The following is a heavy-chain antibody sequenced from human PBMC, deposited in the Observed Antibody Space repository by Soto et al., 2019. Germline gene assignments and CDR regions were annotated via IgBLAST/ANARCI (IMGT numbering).Heavy chain of an antibody. CDR3: ARVPPVVDAKYYFDY. D-gene: IGHD2-2*01. CDR1: GGSVSNSGYY. J-gene: IGHJ4*02. V-gene: IGHV4-34*01. CDR2: INHSGGT. Sequence: SETLSLTCTVSGGSVSNSGYYWTWIRRPPGKGLEWIGEINHSGGTNYNPSLKSRVIMSVDTSKNQFSLRLTSVTAADTAVYYCARVPPVVDAKYYFDYWGQGTLVTVSS.